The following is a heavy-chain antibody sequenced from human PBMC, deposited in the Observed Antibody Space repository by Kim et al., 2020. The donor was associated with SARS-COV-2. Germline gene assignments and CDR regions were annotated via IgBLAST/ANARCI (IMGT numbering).Heavy chain of an antibody. CDR3: ARGSSSSYYFDY. J-gene: IGHJ4*02. CDR2: ISGSENTI. V-gene: IGHV3-48*02. D-gene: IGHD2-2*01. Sequence: GGSLRRSCEASGFSFSGYGMNWVRQAPGKGLERISYISGSENTIYYADSVRGRFTVSRDNSKNLLYLQMNLLTDEDTAVYYCARGSSSSYYFDYWGQGTLVAVSS. CDR1: GFSFSGYG.